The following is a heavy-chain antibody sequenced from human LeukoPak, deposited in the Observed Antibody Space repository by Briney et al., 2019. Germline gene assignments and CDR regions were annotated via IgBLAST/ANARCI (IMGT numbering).Heavy chain of an antibody. CDR2: ISGSGGST. D-gene: IGHD4-17*01. V-gene: IGHV3-23*01. CDR1: GFTFSSYG. CDR3: AKDPDYGDPPGGLDY. J-gene: IGHJ4*02. Sequence: PGGSLRLSCAASGFTFSSYGMSWVRQAPGKGLEWVSAISGSGGSTYYADSVKGRFTISRDNSKNTLYLQMNSLRAEDTAVYYCAKDPDYGDPPGGLDYWGQGTLVTVSS.